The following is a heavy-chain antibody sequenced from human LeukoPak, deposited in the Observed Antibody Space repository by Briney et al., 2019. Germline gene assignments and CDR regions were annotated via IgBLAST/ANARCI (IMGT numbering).Heavy chain of an antibody. V-gene: IGHV1-2*04. D-gene: IGHD3-10*01. Sequence: GASVKVSCKASGYTFIDYYVHWVRQAPGQGLEWMGWINPNSGGTNYAQKFQGWVTMTRDTSINTAYMDLSRLKFDDTAVYYCAITSYSDSGSYYYYYAMDVWGQGTTVTVSS. CDR1: GYTFIDYY. J-gene: IGHJ6*02. CDR3: AITSYSDSGSYYYYYAMDV. CDR2: INPNSGGT.